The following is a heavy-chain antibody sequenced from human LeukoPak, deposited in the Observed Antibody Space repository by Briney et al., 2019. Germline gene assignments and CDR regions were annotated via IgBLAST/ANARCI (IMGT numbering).Heavy chain of an antibody. CDR1: GFTFSSYS. J-gene: IGHJ5*02. V-gene: IGHV3-48*04. CDR3: ARILVVYAISGWFDP. D-gene: IGHD2-8*02. Sequence: GGSLRLSCAASGFTFSSYSMNWVRQAPGKGLEWVSYISSSSSTIYYADSVKGRFTISRDNAKNSLYLQMNSLRAEDTAVYYCARILVVYAISGWFDPWGQGTLVTASS. CDR2: ISSSSSTI.